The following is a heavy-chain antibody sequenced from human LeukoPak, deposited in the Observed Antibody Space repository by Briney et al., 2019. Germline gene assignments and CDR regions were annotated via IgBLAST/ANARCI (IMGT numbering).Heavy chain of an antibody. J-gene: IGHJ4*02. CDR2: IYYSGST. V-gene: IGHV4-4*07. D-gene: IGHD1-14*01. CDR3: VRTNPWDLTYYFDY. Sequence: SETLSLTCTVSGGSISSYDWSWIRQPAGKGLEWIGRIYYSGSTNYNPSLKGRVTISVDTSKNQFSLRLTSVTAADTAVYYCVRTNPWDLTYYFDYWGQGTLVTVSS. CDR1: GGSISSYD.